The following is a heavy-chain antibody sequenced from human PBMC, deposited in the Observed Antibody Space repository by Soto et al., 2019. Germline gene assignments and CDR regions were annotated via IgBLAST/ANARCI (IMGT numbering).Heavy chain of an antibody. J-gene: IGHJ4*02. Sequence: LRLSCVASGFTFSSSDMNWVRQAPGKGTEWVSHISGSGTTIYYADSVRGRFTISRDNAKNSLYLQMNSLRAEDRAIYYCARGYTGGYTRGGYCDCSGEEIMVSISS. V-gene: IGHV3-48*03. CDR2: ISGSGTTI. D-gene: IGHD2-2*02. CDR1: GFTFSSSD. CDR3: ARGYTGGYTRGGYCDC.